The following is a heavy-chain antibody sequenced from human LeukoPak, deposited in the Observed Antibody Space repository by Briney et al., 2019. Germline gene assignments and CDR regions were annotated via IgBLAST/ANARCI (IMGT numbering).Heavy chain of an antibody. CDR1: GFTFSSYS. D-gene: IGHD6-13*01. V-gene: IGHV3-21*01. Sequence: GGSLRLSCAVSGFTFSSYSMNWVRQAPGKGLEWVSSISSSSSYIYYADSVKGRFTISRDNAKNSLYLQMNGLRAEDTAVYYCARDQGIAAPNHPYYGMDVWGQGTTVTVSS. J-gene: IGHJ6*02. CDR2: ISSSSSYI. CDR3: ARDQGIAAPNHPYYGMDV.